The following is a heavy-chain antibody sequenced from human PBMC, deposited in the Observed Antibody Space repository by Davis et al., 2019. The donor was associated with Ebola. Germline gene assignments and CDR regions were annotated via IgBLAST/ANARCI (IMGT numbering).Heavy chain of an antibody. D-gene: IGHD5-18*01. J-gene: IGHJ4*02. V-gene: IGHV3-15*07. CDR2: IKRKADGGTT. CDR1: GFAFSNAW. CDR3: TTVGGYIYGQRDY. Sequence: GESLKISCAFSGFAFSNAWMNWVRQAPGKGLEWVGRIKRKADGGTTDHAAPVKGRFTISREDSKNTLYLQMNSLKTEDTAVYYCTTVGGYIYGQRDYWGQGALVTVSS.